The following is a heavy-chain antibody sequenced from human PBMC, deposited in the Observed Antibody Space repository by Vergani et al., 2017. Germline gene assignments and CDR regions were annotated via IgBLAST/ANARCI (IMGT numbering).Heavy chain of an antibody. V-gene: IGHV1-69*08. CDR3: AREGDSNYGDYGWFDP. CDR1: GGTFSSYT. Sequence: QVQLVQSGAEVKKPGSSVKVSCKASGGTFSSYTISWVRQAPGQGLEWMGRIIPILGIANYAHQFQGRVTITADKSTSTAYMELSSLRSEDTAVYYSAREGDSNYGDYGWFDPWGQGTLVTVSS. D-gene: IGHD4-17*01. CDR2: IIPILGIA. J-gene: IGHJ5*02.